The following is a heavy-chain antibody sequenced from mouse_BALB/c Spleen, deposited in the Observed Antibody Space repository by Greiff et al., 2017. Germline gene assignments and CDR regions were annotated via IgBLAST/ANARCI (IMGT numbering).Heavy chain of an antibody. CDR3: ARGDYYAMDY. V-gene: IGHV1-12*01. Sequence: LQQPGAELVKPGASVKMSCKASGYTFTSYNMHWVKQTPGQGLEWIGAIYPGNGDTSYNQKFKGKATLTADKSSSTAYMQLSSLTSEDSAVYYCARGDYYAMDYWGQGTSVTVSS. CDR1: GYTFTSYN. J-gene: IGHJ4*01. CDR2: IYPGNGDT.